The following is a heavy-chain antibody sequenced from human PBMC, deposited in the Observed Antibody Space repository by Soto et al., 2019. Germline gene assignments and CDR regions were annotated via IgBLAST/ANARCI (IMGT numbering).Heavy chain of an antibody. J-gene: IGHJ4*02. CDR1: GGSFSDFY. Sequence: PSETLSLTCAVYGGSFSDFYWPWIRQPPGKGLEWIGEINHSGSTNYNPSLKSRVAISVDTSKNQFSLNLTSVTAADTAVYYCGPRGAVADPRGYWGQGTLVTVS. D-gene: IGHD6-19*01. CDR2: INHSGST. V-gene: IGHV4-34*01. CDR3: GPRGAVADPRGY.